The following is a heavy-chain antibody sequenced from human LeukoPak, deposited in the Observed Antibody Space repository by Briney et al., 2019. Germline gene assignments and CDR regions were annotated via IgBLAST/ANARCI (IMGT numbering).Heavy chain of an antibody. J-gene: IGHJ5*02. CDR1: GFTFSSYA. CDR3: ARDRDQLLYFWFDP. CDR2: ISYDGSNK. Sequence: GGSLRLSCAASGFTFSSYAMHWVRQAPGKGLEWVAVISYDGSNKYYADSVKGRFTISRDNSKNTLYLQMNSLRAEDTAVYYCARDRDQLLYFWFDPWGQGTLLTVSS. V-gene: IGHV3-30*01. D-gene: IGHD2-2*02.